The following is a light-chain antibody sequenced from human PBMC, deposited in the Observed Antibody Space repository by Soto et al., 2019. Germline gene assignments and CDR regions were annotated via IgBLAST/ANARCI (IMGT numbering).Light chain of an antibody. CDR2: WAS. CDR3: QQYYDTPQT. J-gene: IGKJ1*01. Sequence: DIVMTQSPDSLAVSLGERATINCKSSQSVLFSSNNKNYLVWYQQKPGQPPRLLIYWASTRESGVPDRFSGSGSGTDFTLTISSLQAEDVAVYYCQQYYDTPQTFGQGTKVDIK. V-gene: IGKV4-1*01. CDR1: QSVLFSSNNKNY.